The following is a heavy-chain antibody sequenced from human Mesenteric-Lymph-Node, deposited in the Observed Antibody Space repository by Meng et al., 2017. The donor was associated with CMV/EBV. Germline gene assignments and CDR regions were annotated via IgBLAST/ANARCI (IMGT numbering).Heavy chain of an antibody. Sequence: GGSLRLSCAASGFTFSSYEMNWVRQAPGKGLKWVSYISSSGSTIYYADSVKGRFTISRDNAKNSLYLQMNSLRAEDTAVYYCARDSRDFWSGYRRLFDYWGQGTLVTVSS. CDR1: GFTFSSYE. CDR2: ISSSGSTI. J-gene: IGHJ4*02. D-gene: IGHD3-3*01. V-gene: IGHV3-48*03. CDR3: ARDSRDFWSGYRRLFDY.